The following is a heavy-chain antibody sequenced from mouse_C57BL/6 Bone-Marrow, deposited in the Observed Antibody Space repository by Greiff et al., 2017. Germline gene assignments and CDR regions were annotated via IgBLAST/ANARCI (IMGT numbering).Heavy chain of an antibody. V-gene: IGHV14-4*01. CDR3: TADWDY. CDR2: IDPENGDT. J-gene: IGHJ2*01. CDR1: GFNIKDDY. Sequence: EVQLVESGAELVRPGASVKLSCTASGFNIKDDYMHWVKQRAEQGLEWIGWIDPENGDTEYASKFQGKATITADTSSNTAYLQLSSLTCEDTAVYYCTADWDYWGQGTTLTVSS. D-gene: IGHD4-1*01.